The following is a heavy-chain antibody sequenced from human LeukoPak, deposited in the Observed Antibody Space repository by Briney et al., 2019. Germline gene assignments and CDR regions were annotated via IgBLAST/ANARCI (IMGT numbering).Heavy chain of an antibody. CDR2: IIPIFGTA. V-gene: IGHV1-69*05. CDR3: AREAAGDYLPGH. Sequence: SVKVSCKASGGTFSSYAISWVRQAPGQGLEWMGRIIPIFGTANYAQKFQGRVTITTDESTSTAYMELSSLSSEDTAVYYCAREAAGDYLPGHWGQGTLVTVSS. J-gene: IGHJ4*02. CDR1: GGTFSSYA. D-gene: IGHD4-17*01.